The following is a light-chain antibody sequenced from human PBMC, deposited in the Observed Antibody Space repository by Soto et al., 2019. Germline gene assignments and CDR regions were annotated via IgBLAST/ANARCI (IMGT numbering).Light chain of an antibody. CDR1: SSDVGAYNY. Sequence: QSVLTQPASVSGSPGQSIAISCTGTSSDVGAYNYVSWYQQYPGKAPKLVIFDVSYRPSGVSTRFSGSKSGNTASLTISGLQAEDEADYYCKSFTTSDTYVFGTGTKVT. J-gene: IGLJ1*01. CDR3: KSFTTSDTYV. CDR2: DVS. V-gene: IGLV2-14*03.